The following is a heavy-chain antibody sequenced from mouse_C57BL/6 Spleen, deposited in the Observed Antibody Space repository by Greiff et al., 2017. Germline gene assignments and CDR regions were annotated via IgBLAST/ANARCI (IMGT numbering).Heavy chain of an antibody. CDR3: ARSRIGGGYFDY. Sequence: VKLQQPGAELVRPGSSVKLSCKASGYTFTSYWMDWVKQRPGQGLEWIGNIYPSDSETHYNQKFKDKATLTVDKSSSTAYMQLSSLTSEDSAVYYCARSRIGGGYFDYWGQGTTLTVSS. CDR2: IYPSDSET. V-gene: IGHV1-61*01. CDR1: GYTFTSYW. J-gene: IGHJ2*01.